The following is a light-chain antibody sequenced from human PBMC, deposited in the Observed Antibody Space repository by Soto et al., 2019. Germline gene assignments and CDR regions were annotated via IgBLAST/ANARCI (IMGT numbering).Light chain of an antibody. V-gene: IGLV2-23*01. CDR3: CSYAGSDTMI. Sequence: QSALTQPASVSGSPGQSITISCTGTSSNVGSYDLVSWYQQHPGEAPKLMIYEGTKRPSGVSNRFSGSKSANTASPTISGLQPEDAADYYCCSYAGSDTMIFGGGTKLTVL. CDR1: SSNVGSYDL. CDR2: EGT. J-gene: IGLJ2*01.